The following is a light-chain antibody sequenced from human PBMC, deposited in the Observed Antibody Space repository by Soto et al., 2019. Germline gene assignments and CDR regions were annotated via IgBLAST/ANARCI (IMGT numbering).Light chain of an antibody. CDR3: HLYGASPPT. Sequence: EILLTQSPGTLSLSPGDRATLSCRASQSLGSGYLAWYRQKPGQAPRLLIYGASTRATGIPDRFSASGSGTDFTLTISRLEPEDSAVFYCHLYGASPPTFGQGTKVDIK. J-gene: IGKJ1*01. CDR1: QSLGSGY. V-gene: IGKV3-20*01. CDR2: GAS.